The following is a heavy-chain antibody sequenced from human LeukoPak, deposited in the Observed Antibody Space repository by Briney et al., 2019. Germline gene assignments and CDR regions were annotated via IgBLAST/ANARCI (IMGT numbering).Heavy chain of an antibody. CDR1: GGSISSHY. CDR3: ARDDGAFDI. V-gene: IGHV4-59*11. Sequence: SEALSLTCTVSGGSISSHYWSWIRQPPGKGLEWIGYIYYSGSTNYNPSLKSRVTISVDTSKNQSSLKLSSVTAADTAVYYCARDDGAFDIWGQGTMVTVSS. CDR2: IYYSGST. J-gene: IGHJ3*02.